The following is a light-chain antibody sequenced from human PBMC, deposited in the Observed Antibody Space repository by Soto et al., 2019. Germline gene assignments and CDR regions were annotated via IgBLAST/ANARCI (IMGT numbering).Light chain of an antibody. CDR2: RAS. J-gene: IGKJ3*01. V-gene: IGKV1-5*03. CDR1: QIIGTW. Sequence: DIQLTQSPSSLSASVGDRVTITCRASQIIGTWLAWYQQKSGEAPKLLIYRASNLVIGVPSRFSGSGSGTEFTLTISGLQPDDFSIYYCQHYETYSGTFGPGTKVDL. CDR3: QHYETYSGT.